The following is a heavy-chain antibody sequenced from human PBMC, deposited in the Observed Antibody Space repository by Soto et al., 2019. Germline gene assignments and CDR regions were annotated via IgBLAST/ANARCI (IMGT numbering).Heavy chain of an antibody. CDR3: ARLIEQLVLGPDY. V-gene: IGHV3-23*01. D-gene: IGHD6-6*01. CDR1: GFTFSSYA. J-gene: IGHJ4*02. CDR2: ISGSGGST. Sequence: PGGSLRLSCAASGFTFSSYAMSWVRQAPGKGLEWVSAISGSGGSTYYADSVKGRFTISRDNSKNTLYLQMNSLRAEDTAVYYCARLIEQLVLGPDYWGEGTMVTVYS.